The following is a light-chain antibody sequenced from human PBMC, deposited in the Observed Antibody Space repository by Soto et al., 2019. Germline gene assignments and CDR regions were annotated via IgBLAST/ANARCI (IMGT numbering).Light chain of an antibody. CDR1: SSDVGSYNY. CDR3: GSYAGSITV. V-gene: IGLV2-8*01. CDR2: EVS. Sequence: QSVLTQPPSASGSPGQSVAISCTRTSSDVGSYNYVSWYQQHPGKAPKLMIYEVSKRPSGVPDRFSGSKSGNTASLTVSGLQAEDEADYYCGSYAGSITVFGTGTKVTVL. J-gene: IGLJ1*01.